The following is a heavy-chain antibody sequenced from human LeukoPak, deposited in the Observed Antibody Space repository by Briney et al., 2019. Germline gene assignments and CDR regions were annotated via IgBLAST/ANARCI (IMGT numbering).Heavy chain of an antibody. Sequence: SETLSPTCTVSGGSINSDYWSWIRQPPGKGLEWLGYIYYSGSTNYNPSLKSRATISIDTSKRQFSLRLNSVTAADTAVYYCARRSLVRTVGYYYGMDVWGQGTTVTVSS. CDR3: ARRSLVRTVGYYYGMDV. V-gene: IGHV4-59*08. D-gene: IGHD1-26*01. CDR2: IYYSGST. J-gene: IGHJ6*02. CDR1: GGSINSDY.